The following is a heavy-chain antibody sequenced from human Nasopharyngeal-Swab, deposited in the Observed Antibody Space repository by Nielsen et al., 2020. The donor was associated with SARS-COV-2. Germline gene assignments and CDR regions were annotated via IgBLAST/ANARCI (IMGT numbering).Heavy chain of an antibody. CDR2: ISSNSDTK. CDR3: ASGTYDNAPG. CDR1: GFTFSNFR. D-gene: IGHD1-1*01. J-gene: IGHJ4*02. V-gene: IGHV3-48*02. Sequence: GGSLRLSCAASGFTFSNFRMNWVCQAPGKGLEWVSCISSNSDTKYYADSVKGRFTISRDNAKNSLYLQMNSLRHEDTAVYYCASGTYDNAPGWGQGTLVTVSS.